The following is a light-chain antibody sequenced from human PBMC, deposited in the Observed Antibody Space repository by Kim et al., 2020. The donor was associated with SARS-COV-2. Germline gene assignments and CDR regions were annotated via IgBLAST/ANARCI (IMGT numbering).Light chain of an antibody. V-gene: IGLV3-9*01. CDR3: QVWDSSTYV. CDR2: RDS. CDR1: NIGSKN. Sequence: VDLGQTARITWGGNNIGSKNVHWYQQKPGQAPVLVIYRDSNRPSGIPERFSGSNSGNTATLTISRAQAGDEADYYCQVWDSSTYVFGTGTKVTVL. J-gene: IGLJ1*01.